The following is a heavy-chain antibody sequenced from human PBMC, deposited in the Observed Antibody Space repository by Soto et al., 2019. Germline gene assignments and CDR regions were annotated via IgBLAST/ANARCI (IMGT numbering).Heavy chain of an antibody. CDR1: GGTFSSYA. J-gene: IGHJ5*02. V-gene: IGHV1-69*12. CDR2: IIPIFGTA. D-gene: IGHD4-17*01. Sequence: QVQLVQSGAEVKKPGSSVKVSCKASGGTFSSYAISWVRQAPGQGLEWMGGIIPIFGTANYAQKFQGRVTIXAXEATSTAYMELSSLRSEDTAVYYCARSYGDYGWFDPWGQGTLVTVSS. CDR3: ARSYGDYGWFDP.